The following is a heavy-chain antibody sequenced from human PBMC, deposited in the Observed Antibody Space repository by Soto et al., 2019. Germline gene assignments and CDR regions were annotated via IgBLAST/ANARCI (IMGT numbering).Heavy chain of an antibody. CDR2: ISGSGGST. V-gene: IGHV3-23*01. CDR3: ASHIAVAGTFDY. D-gene: IGHD6-19*01. J-gene: IGHJ4*02. CDR1: GCTFSSYG. Sequence: GGSLRLSCAASGCTFSSYGMSWVRQAPGKGLEWVSAISGSGGSTYYADSVKGRFTISRDNSKNTLYLQMNSLRAEDTAVYYCASHIAVAGTFDYWGPGTLVTVSS.